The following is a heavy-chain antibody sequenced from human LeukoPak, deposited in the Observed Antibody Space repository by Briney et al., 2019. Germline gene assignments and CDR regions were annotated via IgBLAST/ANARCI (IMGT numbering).Heavy chain of an antibody. CDR1: GFTFSSYA. J-gene: IGHJ6*03. V-gene: IGHV3-30*14. Sequence: GGSLRLSCAASGFTFSSYAMHWVRQAPGKGLEWVALISYDGSNKYYADSVKGRFTISRDNSKNTLYLQMNSLRAEDTAVYYCASIGDYYYYYMDVWGKGTTVTISS. CDR3: ASIGDYYYYYMDV. CDR2: ISYDGSNK. D-gene: IGHD3-10*01.